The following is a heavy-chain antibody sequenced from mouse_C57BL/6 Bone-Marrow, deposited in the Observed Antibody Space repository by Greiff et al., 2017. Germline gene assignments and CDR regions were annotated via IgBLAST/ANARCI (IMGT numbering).Heavy chain of an antibody. Sequence: EVKLKQSGPELVKPGDSVKISCKASGYSFTGYFMNWVMQSHGKSLEWIGRINPYNGDTFYNQKFKSKATLTVDKSSSTAYMQLSSLTSEDSAVYYCARSYTTVVAPDYWGQGTTLTVSS. J-gene: IGHJ2*01. CDR2: INPYNGDT. CDR3: ARSYTTVVAPDY. V-gene: IGHV1-20*01. CDR1: GYSFTGYF. D-gene: IGHD1-1*01.